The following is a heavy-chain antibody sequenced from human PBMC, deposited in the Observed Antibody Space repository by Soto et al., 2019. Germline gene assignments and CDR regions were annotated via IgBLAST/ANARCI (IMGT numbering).Heavy chain of an antibody. V-gene: IGHV6-1*01. D-gene: IGHD5-18*01. CDR1: GDSVSSNGVA. CDR3: ARGRNSAFDY. J-gene: IGHJ4*02. Sequence: SQTLSLTCAISGDSVSSNGVAWNWIRQSPSRGLEWLGRTYYNSRWYNDYAISVQSRITVIPDTSKNQFSLQLNSVTPEDTAVYYCARGRNSAFDYWGQGTLVTVSS. CDR2: TYYNSRWYN.